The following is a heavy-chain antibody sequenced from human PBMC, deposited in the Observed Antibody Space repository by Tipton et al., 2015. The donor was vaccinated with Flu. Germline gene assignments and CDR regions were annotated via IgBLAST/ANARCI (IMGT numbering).Heavy chain of an antibody. D-gene: IGHD3-10*01. CDR2: IHHTGNR. CDR1: GDSIRSDYY. CDR3: ARSTYHYGSGSSDY. Sequence: LRLSCTVSGDSIRSDYYWGWIRQPPGKGLEWIGNIHHTGNRYYNPSLKSRVTISVDTAKNQFSQRLSSVTAADTAVYYCARSTYHYGSGSSDYWGQGTLVTVSS. J-gene: IGHJ4*02. V-gene: IGHV4-38-2*02.